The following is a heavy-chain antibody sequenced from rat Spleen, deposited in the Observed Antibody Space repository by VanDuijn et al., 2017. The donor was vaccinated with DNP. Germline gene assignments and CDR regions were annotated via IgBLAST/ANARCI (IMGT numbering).Heavy chain of an antibody. CDR2: IWGDGGT. CDR3: ARGDEVMDA. CDR1: GLSLTSYG. V-gene: IGHV2-47*01. Sequence: QVQLKESGPGLVQPSQTLSLTCTVSGLSLTSYGVSWVRQPPGQGLEWMGVIWGDGGTAYNSALKSRLSISRDTSKSQVFLKMSSLKTEDTATYYCARGDEVMDAWGQGASVTVSS. D-gene: IGHD4-2*01. J-gene: IGHJ4*01.